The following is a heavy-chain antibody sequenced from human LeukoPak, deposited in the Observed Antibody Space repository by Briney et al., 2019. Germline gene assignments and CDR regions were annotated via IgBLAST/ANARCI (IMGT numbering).Heavy chain of an antibody. CDR1: GYTFTGYY. D-gene: IGHD2-2*01. V-gene: IGHV1-2*04. Sequence: GASVKVSRKASGYTFTGYYVHWVRQAPGQGLEWMGWINPNSGGTNYAQKFQGWVTMTRDTSISTAYMELSRLRSEDTAVYYCATGDIVVVPAALEFDYWGQGTLVTVSS. J-gene: IGHJ4*02. CDR3: ATGDIVVVPAALEFDY. CDR2: INPNSGGT.